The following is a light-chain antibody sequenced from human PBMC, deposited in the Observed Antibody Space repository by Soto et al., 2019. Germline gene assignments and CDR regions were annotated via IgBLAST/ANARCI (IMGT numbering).Light chain of an antibody. J-gene: IGLJ3*02. CDR1: NSNIGRYS. CDR3: AAWDDNLNGPL. V-gene: IGLV1-44*01. Sequence: QYVLTQPPSLSGTPGQRVTISCSGSNSNIGRYSVNWNQHFPGTAPKILIYSDDERHSGVPDRFSGSKSGTSASLAISGLQSEDEAEYYCAAWDDNLNGPLFGGGTKLNVL. CDR2: SDD.